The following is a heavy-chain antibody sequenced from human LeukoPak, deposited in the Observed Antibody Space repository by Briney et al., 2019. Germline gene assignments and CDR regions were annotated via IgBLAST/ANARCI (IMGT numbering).Heavy chain of an antibody. V-gene: IGHV3-30*02. CDR3: AKDGERATITGDTTFDI. CDR2: IRHHGGNV. J-gene: IGHJ3*02. D-gene: IGHD5-24*01. Sequence: GGSLRLSCGASGFTFSNYGKHWVRQAPGKGLGWVAFIRHHGGNVYYADSVKGRFTISRENSKNTLYLQMNSLRAEDTAVYYCAKDGERATITGDTTFDIRGQGTMVTVS. CDR1: GFTFSNYG.